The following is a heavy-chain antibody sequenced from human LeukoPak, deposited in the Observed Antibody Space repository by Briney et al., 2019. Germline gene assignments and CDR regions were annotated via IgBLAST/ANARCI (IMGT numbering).Heavy chain of an antibody. V-gene: IGHV4-30-4*01. J-gene: IGHJ4*02. CDR1: GGSISSGDYY. CDR2: IYYSGST. Sequence: SGTLSLTCTVSGGSISSGDYYWSWIRQPPGKGLEWIGYIYYSGSTYYNPSLKSRVTISVDTSKNQFSLKLSSVTAADTAVYYCASLGDSSGWYAMDDYWGQGTLVTVSS. D-gene: IGHD6-19*01. CDR3: ASLGDSSGWYAMDDY.